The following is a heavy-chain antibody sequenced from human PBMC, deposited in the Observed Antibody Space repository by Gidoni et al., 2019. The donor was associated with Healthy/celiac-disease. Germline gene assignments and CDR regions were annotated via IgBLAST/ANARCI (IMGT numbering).Heavy chain of an antibody. D-gene: IGHD2-15*01. J-gene: IGHJ6*02. CDR2: IKQDGSEK. Sequence: EVQLVESGGGLVQPGGSLRLSCAASGFTFSRYWMSWVRQAPGKGLEWVANIKQDGSEKYYVDSVKGRFTISRDNAKNSLYLQMNSLRAEDTAVYYCARDDEAATDYYGMDVWGQGTTVTVSS. CDR3: ARDDEAATDYYGMDV. CDR1: GFTFSRYW. V-gene: IGHV3-7*01.